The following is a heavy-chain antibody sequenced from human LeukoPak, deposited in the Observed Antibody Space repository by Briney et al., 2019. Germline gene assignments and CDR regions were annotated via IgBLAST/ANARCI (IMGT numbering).Heavy chain of an antibody. V-gene: IGHV4-39*01. CDR3: ARRYCSGSQCYYFDS. CDR1: TGSICSSSHD. CDR2: IYYSGST. J-gene: IGHJ4*02. Sequence: WETLSVTGTLATGSICSSSHDWRWIRQPPGMGLEWIGIIYYSGSTYYNPSLNSRVTVSLDTSKNQFSLTVTSVTAADTAVYYCARRYCSGSQCYYFDSWGQGTLVTVSS. D-gene: IGHD2-15*01.